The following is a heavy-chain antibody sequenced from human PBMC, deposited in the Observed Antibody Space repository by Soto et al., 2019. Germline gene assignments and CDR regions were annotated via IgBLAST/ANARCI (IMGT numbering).Heavy chain of an antibody. Sequence: HPGGSLRLSCAASGFTFSSYAMHWVRQAPGKGLEWVAVISYDGSNKYYADSVKGRFTISRDNSKNTLYLQMNSLRAEDTAVYYCARWGGIAAAGTPFDYWGQGTLVTVSS. CDR1: GFTFSSYA. D-gene: IGHD6-13*01. J-gene: IGHJ4*02. CDR2: ISYDGSNK. CDR3: ARWGGIAAAGTPFDY. V-gene: IGHV3-30-3*01.